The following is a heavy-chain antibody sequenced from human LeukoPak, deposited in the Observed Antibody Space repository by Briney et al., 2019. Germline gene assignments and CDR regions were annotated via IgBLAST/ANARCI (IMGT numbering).Heavy chain of an antibody. CDR1: GGSISSGGYY. CDR2: IYYSGST. J-gene: IGHJ4*02. Sequence: SQTLSLTCTVSGGSISSGGYYWSWIRQHPGQGLEWIGYIYYSGSTYYNPSLKSRVTISVDTSKNQFSLKLSSVTAADTAVYYCARSVKLTIFRPQYYFDYWGQGTLVTVSS. CDR3: ARSVKLTIFRPQYYFDY. D-gene: IGHD3-9*01. V-gene: IGHV4-31*03.